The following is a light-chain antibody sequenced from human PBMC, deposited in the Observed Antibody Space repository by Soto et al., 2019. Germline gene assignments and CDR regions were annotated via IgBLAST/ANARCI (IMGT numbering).Light chain of an antibody. V-gene: IGLV1-51*01. CDR1: NSNIGNNE. Sequence: QSVLTQPPSVSAAPGQKVTISCSGSNSNIGNNEVSWYQQVPGTAPRLLVYDNNKRPSGIPDRFSDSKSDTSATLVITGLQTGDEADYYCGTWDNNLRAGVFGGGTKVPVL. J-gene: IGLJ2*01. CDR2: DNN. CDR3: GTWDNNLRAGV.